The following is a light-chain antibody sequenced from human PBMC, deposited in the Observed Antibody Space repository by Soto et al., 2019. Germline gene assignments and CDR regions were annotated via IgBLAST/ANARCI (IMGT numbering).Light chain of an antibody. CDR2: ATS. Sequence: DIQMTQSPSSLSASVGDRVTITCRASQLISTYLNWYQHRAGLAPRLLLYATSSLQSGVTPSFSGIGSRTDFTLNISSLQPEDFATYFSQQTHSAPPTFGQGTKVDIK. J-gene: IGKJ1*01. CDR1: QLISTY. V-gene: IGKV1-39*01. CDR3: QQTHSAPPT.